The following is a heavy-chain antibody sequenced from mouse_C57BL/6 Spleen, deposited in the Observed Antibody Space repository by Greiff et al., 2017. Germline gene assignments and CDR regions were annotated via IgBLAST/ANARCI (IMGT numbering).Heavy chain of an antibody. V-gene: IGHV1-52*01. J-gene: IGHJ4*01. Sequence: QVQLQQPGAELVRPGSSVKLSCKASGYTFTSYWMHWVKQRPIQGLEWIGNIDPSDSDTHYNQKFKDKATLTVDKSSSTAYMQLSSLTSEDSAVYYGAKYNYNGSSYGAMDYWGQGTSVTVSS. CDR2: IDPSDSDT. CDR3: AKYNYNGSSYGAMDY. D-gene: IGHD1-1*01. CDR1: GYTFTSYW.